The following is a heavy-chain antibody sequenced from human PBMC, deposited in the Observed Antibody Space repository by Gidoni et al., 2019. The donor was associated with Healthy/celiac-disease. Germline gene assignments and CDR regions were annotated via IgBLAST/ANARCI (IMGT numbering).Heavy chain of an antibody. J-gene: IGHJ6*02. CDR1: GFTFSSYS. CDR2: ISSSSSTI. D-gene: IGHD2-2*02. V-gene: IGHV3-48*02. Sequence: EVQLVESGGGLVQPGGSLRLSCAASGFTFSSYSMNWVRQAPGKGLEWVSYISSSSSTIYYADSGKGRFTISRDNAKNSLYLQMNSLRDEDTAVYYCARDWGYCSSTSCYTEYYYYGMDVWGQGTTVTVSS. CDR3: ARDWGYCSSTSCYTEYYYYGMDV.